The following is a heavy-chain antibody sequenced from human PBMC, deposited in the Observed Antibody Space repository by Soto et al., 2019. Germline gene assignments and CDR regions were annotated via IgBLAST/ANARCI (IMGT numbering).Heavy chain of an antibody. CDR1: GGSFSGYY. CDR2: ITDSGDT. CDR3: ARGGRGWTNYPYSYYYGMDV. V-gene: IGHV4-34*01. D-gene: IGHD1-7*01. J-gene: IGHJ6*02. Sequence: SETLSLTCTVFGGSFSGYYWTWIRQPPGKGLEWIGEITDSGDTNFNPSLKSRVTISVDTAMIHFSLKLSSVTAADTAVYYCARGGRGWTNYPYSYYYGMDVWGQGTTVTVSS.